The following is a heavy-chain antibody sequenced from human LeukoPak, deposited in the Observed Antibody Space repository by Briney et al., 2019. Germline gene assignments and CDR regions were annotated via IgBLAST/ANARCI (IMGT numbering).Heavy chain of an antibody. D-gene: IGHD2-2*01. CDR3: ARDIVVPPGGGRYFDN. V-gene: IGHV3-30*02. CDR2: IRYDGSDK. J-gene: IGHJ4*02. Sequence: GGSLRLSCAASGFIFSGYGMHWVRQAPGKGLEWVTYIRYDGSDKYYADSVKGRFTISRDNSKSTLYLQMNSLRAEDTAVYYCARDIVVPPGGGRYFDNWGQGTLITVSS. CDR1: GFIFSGYG.